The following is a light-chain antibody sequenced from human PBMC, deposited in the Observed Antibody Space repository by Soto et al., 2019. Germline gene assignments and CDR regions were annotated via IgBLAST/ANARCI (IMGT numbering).Light chain of an antibody. V-gene: IGLV2-11*01. CDR1: SSDVGSYNY. CDR3: CSYAGRYTL. Sequence: QSALTQPRSVSGSPGQSVTISCTGTSSDVGSYNYDSWYQQHPGKAPKFIIYDVTKRPSGVPDRFSGSKSGNTVSLTISGLQAEDEADYYCCSYAGRYTLFGGGTKLTVL. J-gene: IGLJ2*01. CDR2: DVT.